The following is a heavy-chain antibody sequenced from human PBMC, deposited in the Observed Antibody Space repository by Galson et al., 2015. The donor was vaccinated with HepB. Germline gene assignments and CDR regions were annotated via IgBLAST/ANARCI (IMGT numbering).Heavy chain of an antibody. D-gene: IGHD3-3*01. CDR3: AKGSRLNYDFWSGYYDGWYYFDY. CDR1: GFTFSSYA. CDR2: ISGSGGST. Sequence: SLRLSCAASGFTFSSYAMSWVRQAPGKGLEWVSAISGSGGSTYYADSVKGRFTISRDNSKNTLYLQMNSLRAEDTAVYYCAKGSRLNYDFWSGYYDGWYYFDYWGQGTLVTVSS. J-gene: IGHJ4*02. V-gene: IGHV3-23*01.